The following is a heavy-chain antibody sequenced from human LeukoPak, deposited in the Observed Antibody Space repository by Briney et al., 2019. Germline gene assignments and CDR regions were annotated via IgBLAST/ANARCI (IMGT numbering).Heavy chain of an antibody. D-gene: IGHD5-18*01. J-gene: IGHJ4*02. CDR1: GFTFSSYG. CDR3: AIQSGYSYAGYDY. CDR2: ISYDGSNK. V-gene: IGHV3-30*03. Sequence: PGRSLRLSCAASGFTFSSYGMHWVRQAPGKGLEWVAVISYDGSNKYYADSVKGRFTISRDNSKNTLYLQMNSLRAEDTAVYYCAIQSGYSYAGYDYWGQGTLVTVSS.